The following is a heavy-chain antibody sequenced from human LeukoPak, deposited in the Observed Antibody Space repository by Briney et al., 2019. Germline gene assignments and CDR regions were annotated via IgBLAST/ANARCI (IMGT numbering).Heavy chain of an antibody. V-gene: IGHV4-59*01. D-gene: IGHD6-19*01. CDR2: IYYSEST. Sequence: PSETLSLTCSVSGGSISRYYWSWIRQPPGKGLEWIGYIYYSESTNYNPSLKSRVTILEDTSKNQLSLKLSSVTAADTAVYYCARAGSGWSFDYWGQGTLVTVSA. J-gene: IGHJ4*02. CDR1: GGSISRYY. CDR3: ARAGSGWSFDY.